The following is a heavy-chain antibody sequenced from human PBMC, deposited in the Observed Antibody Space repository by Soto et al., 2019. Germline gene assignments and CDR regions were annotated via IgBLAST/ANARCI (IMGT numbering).Heavy chain of an antibody. D-gene: IGHD3-16*01. V-gene: IGHV5-51*01. Sequence: GESLKISGKGSGYSLTTYWIAWVRQMPGKGLEWVGVIYPGDSDTRYSPSFEGHVTISVDKSVSTAFLQWNSLKASDNAMYYCARHSTLAPKDYWGQGTLVTVSS. CDR3: ARHSTLAPKDY. CDR1: GYSLTTYW. CDR2: IYPGDSDT. J-gene: IGHJ4*01.